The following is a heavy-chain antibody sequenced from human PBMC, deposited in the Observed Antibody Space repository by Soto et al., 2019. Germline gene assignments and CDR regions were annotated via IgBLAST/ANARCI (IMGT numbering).Heavy chain of an antibody. CDR2: IIPILGIA. V-gene: IGHV1-69*02. D-gene: IGHD2-8*01. J-gene: IGHJ6*03. CDR3: ARHLKPGLTHETYYMGV. Sequence: ASVKVSCKASGGTFSSYTISWVRQAPGQGLEWMGRIIPILGIANYAQKFQGRVTITADKSTSTAYMELSSLRSEDTAVYYCARHLKPGLTHETYYMGVWGKGPTVTVSS. CDR1: GGTFSSYT.